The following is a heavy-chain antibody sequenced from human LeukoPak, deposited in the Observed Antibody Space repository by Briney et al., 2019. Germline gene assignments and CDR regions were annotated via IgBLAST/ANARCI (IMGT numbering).Heavy chain of an antibody. J-gene: IGHJ4*02. Sequence: PSETLSLTCTVSGGSISSGGYYWSWIRQPPGKGLEWIGYIYHSGSTYYNPSLKSRVTISVDRSKNQFSLELSSVTAADTAVYYCARNGFEMVRGAYLDYWGQGTLVTVSS. CDR3: ARNGFEMVRGAYLDY. V-gene: IGHV4-30-2*01. CDR1: GGSISSGGYY. CDR2: IYHSGST. D-gene: IGHD3-10*01.